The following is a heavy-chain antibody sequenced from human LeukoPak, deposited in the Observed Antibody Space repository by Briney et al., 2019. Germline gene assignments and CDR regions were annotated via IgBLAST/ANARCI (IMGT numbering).Heavy chain of an antibody. V-gene: IGHV1-3*01. Sequence: ASVKVSCKTSGFSFITYTMHWVRHAPGQSLEWMGWINAANGYTQYSQRFQGRVTITRDTSASTAYMELSGLRSEDTAVYYCARGAPIRVAVAATFDPWGQGTLVTVPS. CDR2: INAANGYT. CDR3: ARGAPIRVAVAATFDP. D-gene: IGHD6-19*01. CDR1: GFSFITYT. J-gene: IGHJ5*02.